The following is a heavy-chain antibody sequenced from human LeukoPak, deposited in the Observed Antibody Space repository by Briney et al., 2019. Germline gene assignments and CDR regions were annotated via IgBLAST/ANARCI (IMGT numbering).Heavy chain of an antibody. CDR2: IYYSGST. D-gene: IGHD1-1*01. V-gene: IGHV4-59*01. CDR3: RGTYYYYYMDV. CDR1: GGSISSYY. Sequence: SETLSLTCTVSGGSISSYYWSWIRQPQGKGMERIGYIYYSGSTNYNPSLKIPVTISVDTSKNQFSLKLSSVTAADTAVYYCRGTYYYYYMDVWGKGTTVTVSS. J-gene: IGHJ6*03.